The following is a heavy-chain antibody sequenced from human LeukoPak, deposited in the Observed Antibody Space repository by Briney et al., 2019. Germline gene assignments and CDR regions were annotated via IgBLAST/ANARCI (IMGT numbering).Heavy chain of an antibody. V-gene: IGHV2-5*05. Sequence: ESGPTLGKPTQTLTLTCTFSGFSLSTSGVGVGWIRQPPGKALEWLALIYWDDDERYGPSLKSRLTITKDTSKNQVVLRMTNMDPVDTATYYCARRRDDYYDSSGYTYAFDIWGQGTLVTVSS. D-gene: IGHD3-22*01. CDR2: IYWDDDE. J-gene: IGHJ3*02. CDR3: ARRRDDYYDSSGYTYAFDI. CDR1: GFSLSTSGVG.